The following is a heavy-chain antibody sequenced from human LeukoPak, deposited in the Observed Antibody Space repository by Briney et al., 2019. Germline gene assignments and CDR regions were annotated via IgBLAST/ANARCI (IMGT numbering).Heavy chain of an antibody. J-gene: IGHJ4*02. D-gene: IGHD1-1*01. CDR2: IKQDGSEK. CDR3: VRAHWNEVAI. V-gene: IGHV3-7*01. CDR1: GFTFSSYW. Sequence: PGGSLRLSCSASGFTFSSYWMTWVRQAPGKGLEWVANIKQDGSEKYYVDSVKGRFTISRDNDKNSLYLQMNSLRAEDTAVYYCVRAHWNEVAIWGQGTLVTVSS.